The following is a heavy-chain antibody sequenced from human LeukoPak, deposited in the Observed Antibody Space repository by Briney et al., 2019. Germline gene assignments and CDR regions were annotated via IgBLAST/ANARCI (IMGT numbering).Heavy chain of an antibody. CDR2: ISWNSGSI. J-gene: IGHJ3*02. CDR1: GFTFDDYA. Sequence: PGGSLRLSCAASGFTFDDYAMHWVRQAPGKGLEWVSGISWNSGSIGYADSVKGRFTISRGNAKNSLYLQMNSLRAEDTAVYYCTRVTRGSGYAFDIWGQGTMVTVSS. V-gene: IGHV3-9*01. CDR3: TRVTRGSGYAFDI. D-gene: IGHD5-12*01.